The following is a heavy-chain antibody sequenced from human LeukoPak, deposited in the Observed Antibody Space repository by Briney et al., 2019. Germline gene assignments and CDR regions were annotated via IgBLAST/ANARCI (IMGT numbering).Heavy chain of an antibody. Sequence: SETLSLTCAVYGGSFSGYYWSWIRQPPGKGLEWIGEINHSGSTNYNPSLKSRVTIPVDTSKNQFSLKLSSVTAADTAVYYCARVLRLLSNYYDSSGSPDGYYYYMDVWGKGTTVTVSS. D-gene: IGHD3-22*01. J-gene: IGHJ6*03. V-gene: IGHV4-34*01. CDR3: ARVLRLLSNYYDSSGSPDGYYYYMDV. CDR2: INHSGST. CDR1: GGSFSGYY.